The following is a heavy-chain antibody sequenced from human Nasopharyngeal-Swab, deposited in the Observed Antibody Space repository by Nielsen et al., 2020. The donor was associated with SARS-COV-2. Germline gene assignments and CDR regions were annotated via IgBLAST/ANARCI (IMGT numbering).Heavy chain of an antibody. V-gene: IGHV4-39*01. D-gene: IGHD2-2*01. CDR1: GGSISSSSYY. Sequence: LRLSCTVSGGSISSSSYYWGWIRQPPGKGLEWIGSIYYSGSTYYNPSLKSRVTISVDTSKNQFSLKLSSVTAADTAVYYCARGNIVVVPAATNWFDPWGQGTLVTVSS. CDR2: IYYSGST. CDR3: ARGNIVVVPAATNWFDP. J-gene: IGHJ5*02.